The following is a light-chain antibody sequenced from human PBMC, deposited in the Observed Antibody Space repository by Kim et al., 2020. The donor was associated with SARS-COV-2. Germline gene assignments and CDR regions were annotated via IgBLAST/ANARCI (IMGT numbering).Light chain of an antibody. J-gene: IGKJ4*01. Sequence: DVQMTQSPSSLAASVGDRVTIACRGSQSISTYLNWYQQKPGKAPKLLIYAASSLQSGVPSRFSGSGSGTDFTLTISSLQPEDFATYYCQQRHTIPVLTFCGGTKVDI. CDR3: QQRHTIPVLT. CDR1: QSISTY. V-gene: IGKV1-39*01. CDR2: AAS.